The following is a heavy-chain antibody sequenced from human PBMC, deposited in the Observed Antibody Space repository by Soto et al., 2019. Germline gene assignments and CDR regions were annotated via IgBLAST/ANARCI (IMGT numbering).Heavy chain of an antibody. J-gene: IGHJ4*02. CDR2: ISAYNGNT. D-gene: IGHD2-15*01. CDR3: VVAAQSYYFDY. CDR1: GYTFTSYR. Sequence: QVQLVQSGAEVKKPGASVKVSCKASGYTFTSYRISWVRQAPGQGLEWMGWISAYNGNTNYAQKLQGRVTMTTDTSTSTAYMELKSLSADYTSVYYCVVAAQSYYFDYWGQGNLVTVSS. V-gene: IGHV1-18*01.